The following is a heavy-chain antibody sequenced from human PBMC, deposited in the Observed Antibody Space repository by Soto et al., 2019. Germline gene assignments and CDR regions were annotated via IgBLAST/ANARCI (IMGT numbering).Heavy chain of an antibody. CDR2: VNWNSGSI. V-gene: IGHV3-9*02. J-gene: IGHJ1*01. Sequence: GGSLRLSCAASGFTSDDYAMHWVRQVPGKGLEWVSGVNWNSGSIGYGDSVKGRFAISRDNAKNPLHLQMNSLSAEDTAFYYCVKDESINWYSGHFRHWGQGTLVTVSS. D-gene: IGHD6-13*01. CDR3: VKDESINWYSGHFRH. CDR1: GFTSDDYA.